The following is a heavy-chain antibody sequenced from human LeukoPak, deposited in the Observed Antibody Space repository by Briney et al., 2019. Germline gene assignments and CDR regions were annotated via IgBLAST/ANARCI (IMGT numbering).Heavy chain of an antibody. J-gene: IGHJ4*02. V-gene: IGHV3-23*01. CDR2: ISGSGGST. CDR3: ANSAGQLWFFLDY. CDR1: GFTFSSYA. D-gene: IGHD5-18*01. Sequence: PGGSLRLPCAASGFTFSSYAMSWVRQAPGKGLEWVSAISGSGGSTYYADSVKGRFTISRDNSKNTLYLQMNSLRAEDTAVYYCANSAGQLWFFLDYWGQGTLVTVSS.